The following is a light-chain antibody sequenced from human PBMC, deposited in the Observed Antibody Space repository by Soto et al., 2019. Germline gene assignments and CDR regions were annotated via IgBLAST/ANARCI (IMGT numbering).Light chain of an antibody. CDR1: QSVSNIY. CDR3: HLYGSSPWT. J-gene: IGKJ1*01. Sequence: EIVLTQSPGTLSLSPGERATLSCRASQSVSNIYLAWYQQKPGQAPRLLIHGVSIRATGIPDRFSGSGSGTDFTRSISRLEPEDFAVYYCHLYGSSPWTFGQGTKVEIQ. V-gene: IGKV3-20*01. CDR2: GVS.